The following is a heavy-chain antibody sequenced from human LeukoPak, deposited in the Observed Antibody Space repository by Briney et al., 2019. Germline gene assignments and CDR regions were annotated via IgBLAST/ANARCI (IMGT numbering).Heavy chain of an antibody. D-gene: IGHD4-17*01. CDR3: GRENTVTRTSYYYYGMDV. CDR2: ISSNCSTI. J-gene: IGHJ6*04. V-gene: IGHV3-48*03. CDR1: GFTFSSYE. Sequence: GWSVRLSCAASGFTFSSYEMNWVRQAPGKGLEWVAYISSNCSTIYYADSVKGRFTISIDNARNALYLELNSLRDEETAVYYCGRENTVTRTSYYYYGMDVWGKGTTVTVSS.